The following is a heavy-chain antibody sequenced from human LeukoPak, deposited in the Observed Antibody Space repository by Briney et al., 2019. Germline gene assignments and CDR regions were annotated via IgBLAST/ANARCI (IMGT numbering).Heavy chain of an antibody. J-gene: IGHJ3*02. D-gene: IGHD2-15*01. CDR1: GFTFGNAW. CDR3: TTASRYCSGGSCFFDAFDI. CDR2: IKSKTDGGTT. V-gene: IGHV3-15*01. Sequence: PGGSLRLSCAASGFTFGNAWMSWVRQAPGKGLEWVGRIKSKTDGGTTDYAAPVKGRFTISRDDSKNTLYLQMNSLKTEDTAVYYCTTASRYCSGGSCFFDAFDIWGQGTMVTVSS.